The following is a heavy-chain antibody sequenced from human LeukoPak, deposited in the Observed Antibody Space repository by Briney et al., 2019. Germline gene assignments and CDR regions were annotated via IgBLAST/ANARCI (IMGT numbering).Heavy chain of an antibody. J-gene: IGHJ4*02. CDR1: GFTFSSYT. Sequence: GGSLRLSCAASGFTFSSYTMSWVRQAPGKGLEWVSSFTSSSSSIYYADSVKGRFTISRDNAKNSLYLQLNSLRAEDTAVYYCASGWGFYYFDSWGQGTLVTVSS. D-gene: IGHD1-26*01. V-gene: IGHV3-21*01. CDR3: ASGWGFYYFDS. CDR2: FTSSSSSI.